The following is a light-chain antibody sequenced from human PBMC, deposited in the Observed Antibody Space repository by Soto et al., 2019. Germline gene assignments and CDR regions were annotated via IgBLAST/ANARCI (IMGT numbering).Light chain of an antibody. CDR2: GAS. V-gene: IGKV3-20*01. CDR1: QSVSSNS. J-gene: IGKJ1*01. CDR3: QQYGSSPGT. Sequence: ESVVTQSAGTLSLSPGERATLYCGASQSVSSNSLAWYQQNTGQAPRLLIYGASSRATGIPDRFSGSWYGTDFPLTISRLETEDFAVYYGQQYGSSPGTFGQGTKVDIK.